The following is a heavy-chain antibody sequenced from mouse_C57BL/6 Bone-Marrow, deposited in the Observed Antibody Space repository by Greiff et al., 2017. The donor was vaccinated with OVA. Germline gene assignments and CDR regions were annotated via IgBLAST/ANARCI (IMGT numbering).Heavy chain of an antibody. CDR2: IYPRSGNT. Sequence: QVQLQQSGAELARPGASVKLSCKASGYTFTSYGISWVKQRTGQGLEWIGEIYPRSGNTYYNEKLKGKATLTADKSSSTAYMELRSLTSEDSAVYFCASGAVVAKNAMDYWGQGTSVTVSS. J-gene: IGHJ4*01. CDR1: GYTFTSYG. V-gene: IGHV1-81*01. D-gene: IGHD1-1*01. CDR3: ASGAVVAKNAMDY.